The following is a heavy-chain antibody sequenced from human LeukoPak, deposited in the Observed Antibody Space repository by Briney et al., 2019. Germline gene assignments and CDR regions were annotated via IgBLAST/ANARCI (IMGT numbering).Heavy chain of an antibody. V-gene: IGHV4-4*02. CDR1: GGSISSSNW. D-gene: IGHD5-12*01. CDR3: ARGVYSGYDLRPPLRN. J-gene: IGHJ4*02. CDR2: MYHSGST. Sequence: KPSGTLSLTCAVSGGSISSSNWWSWVRQPPGKGLEWIGEMYHSGSTNYNPSLKSRVTISVDKSKNQFSLKLSSVTAADTAVYYCARGVYSGYDLRPPLRNWGQGTLVTVSS.